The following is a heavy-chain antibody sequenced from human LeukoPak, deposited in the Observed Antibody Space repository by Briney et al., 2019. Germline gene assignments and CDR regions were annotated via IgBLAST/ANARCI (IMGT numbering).Heavy chain of an antibody. Sequence: ASVKVSCKASGYTFTSYGIGWVRQAPGQGLEWMGWISAYNGNTNYAQKLQGRITMTTDTSTSTAYMELRSLRSDDTAVYYCARHFADDYYDSSATSDAFDIWGQGTMVTVSS. J-gene: IGHJ3*02. CDR2: ISAYNGNT. CDR1: GYTFTSYG. V-gene: IGHV1-18*01. D-gene: IGHD3-22*01. CDR3: ARHFADDYYDSSATSDAFDI.